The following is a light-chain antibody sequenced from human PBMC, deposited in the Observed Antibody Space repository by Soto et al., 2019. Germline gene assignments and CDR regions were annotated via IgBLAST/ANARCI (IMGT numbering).Light chain of an antibody. V-gene: IGKV3-20*01. CDR1: QSVGSNY. J-gene: IGKJ4*01. CDR2: GAS. Sequence: EIVLTQSPGTLSLSPGERATLSCRASQSVGSNYLAWYQQKPGQAPRLLIHGASNRAAGIPDRFSGSGSGTDFTLTISRLEPEDFAVYYCQQYGSSALTFGGGTKVDIK. CDR3: QQYGSSALT.